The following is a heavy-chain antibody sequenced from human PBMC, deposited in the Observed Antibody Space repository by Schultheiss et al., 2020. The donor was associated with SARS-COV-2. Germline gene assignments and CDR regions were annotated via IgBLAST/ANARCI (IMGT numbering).Heavy chain of an antibody. CDR3: ARFVRLRPNYYYYGMDV. D-gene: IGHD4-17*01. CDR2: IYHSGST. CDR1: GGSISSGDYY. V-gene: IGHV4-39*01. Sequence: SETLSLTCTVSGGSISSGDYYWSWIRQPPGKGLEWIGYIYHSGSTYYNPSLKSRVTISVDTSKNQFSLKLSSVTAADTAVYYCARFVRLRPNYYYYGMDVWGQGTTVTVSS. J-gene: IGHJ6*02.